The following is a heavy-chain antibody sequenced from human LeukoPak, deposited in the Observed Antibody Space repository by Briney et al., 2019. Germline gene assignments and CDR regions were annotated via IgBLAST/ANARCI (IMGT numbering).Heavy chain of an antibody. V-gene: IGHV1-18*04. CDR2: ISAYNGNT. Sequence: ASVKVSCKASGYTFTSYGISWVRQAPGQGLEWMGWISAYNGNTNYAQKLQGRATTTTGTSTSTAYMELRSLRSDDTAVYYCASSRDYYYGSGSHPNDYWGQGTLVTVSS. D-gene: IGHD3-10*01. CDR3: ASSRDYYYGSGSHPNDY. J-gene: IGHJ4*02. CDR1: GYTFTSYG.